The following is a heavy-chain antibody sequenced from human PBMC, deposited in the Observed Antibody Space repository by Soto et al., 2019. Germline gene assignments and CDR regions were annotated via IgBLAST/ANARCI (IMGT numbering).Heavy chain of an antibody. Sequence: QVQLQQWGAGLLKPSETLSLTCAVYGGSFSGYYWSWIRQPPGKGLEWIGEINHSGSTNYNPSLTSRVTISVDTSKNQFSLKLSSVTAADTAVYYCARRVTCSGGSCFRGGWYFDLWGRGTLVTVSS. CDR2: INHSGST. CDR3: ARRVTCSGGSCFRGGWYFDL. V-gene: IGHV4-34*01. CDR1: GGSFSGYY. J-gene: IGHJ2*01. D-gene: IGHD2-15*01.